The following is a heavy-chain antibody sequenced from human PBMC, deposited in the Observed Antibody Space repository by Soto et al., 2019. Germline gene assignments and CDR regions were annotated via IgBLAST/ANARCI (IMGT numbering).Heavy chain of an antibody. CDR3: ARGHSTDCSNGVCSFFYNHEMDV. CDR1: VYSFSDYH. J-gene: IGHJ6*02. D-gene: IGHD2-8*01. CDR2: INPKSGGT. Sequence: ASVKVSCKASVYSFSDYHIHWVRQAPGQGLEWLGRINPKSGGTSSAQKFQGWVTMTRDTSISTAYMELTRLRSDDTAVYFCARGHSTDCSNGVCSFFYNHEMDVWGQGTTVTVSS. V-gene: IGHV1-2*04.